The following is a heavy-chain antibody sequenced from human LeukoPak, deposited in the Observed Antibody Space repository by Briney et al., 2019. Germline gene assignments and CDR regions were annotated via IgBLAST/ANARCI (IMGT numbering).Heavy chain of an antibody. D-gene: IGHD3-22*01. J-gene: IGHJ4*02. CDR1: GYTFTGYY. Sequence: ASVKVSCKASGYTFTGYYMHWVRQAPGQGLEWMGWINPNSGGTNYAQKFQGRVTMTRDTSISTAYMELSRLGSDDTAVYYCAKGSFVYDSSGSFDYWGQGTLVTVSS. V-gene: IGHV1-2*02. CDR3: AKGSFVYDSSGSFDY. CDR2: INPNSGGT.